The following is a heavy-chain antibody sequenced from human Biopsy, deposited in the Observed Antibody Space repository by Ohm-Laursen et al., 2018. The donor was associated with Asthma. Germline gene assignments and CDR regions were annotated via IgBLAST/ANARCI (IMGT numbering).Heavy chain of an antibody. CDR1: GFTFSIYD. D-gene: IGHD4-23*01. CDR3: ARTHERWTSIQDDALDV. CDR2: ISYDGGNK. V-gene: IGHV3-30*03. Sequence: SLRLSCAAPGFTFSIYDIHWVRQAPGKGLEWVAVISYDGGNKFYGDSVKGRFTLSRDNSRNTLYLQMNSLRVEDTAIYYCARTHERWTSIQDDALDVWGQGTMVIVSS. J-gene: IGHJ3*01.